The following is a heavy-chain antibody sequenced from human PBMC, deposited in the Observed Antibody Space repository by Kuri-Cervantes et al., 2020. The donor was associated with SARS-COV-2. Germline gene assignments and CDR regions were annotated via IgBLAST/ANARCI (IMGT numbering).Heavy chain of an antibody. CDR1: GGTFSSYA. D-gene: IGHD3-3*01. J-gene: IGHJ2*01. Sequence: SVKVSCKASGGTFSSYAISWVRQAPGQGLEWMGGIIPIFGTANYAQKFQGRVTITTDESTSTAYMELSRLRSDDTAVYYCARALNDFWSSYYSSWYFDLWGRGTLVTVSS. CDR3: ARALNDFWSSYYSSWYFDL. CDR2: IIPIFGTA. V-gene: IGHV1-69*05.